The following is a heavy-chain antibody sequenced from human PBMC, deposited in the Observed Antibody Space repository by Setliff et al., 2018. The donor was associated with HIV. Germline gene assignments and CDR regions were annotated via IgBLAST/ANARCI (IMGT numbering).Heavy chain of an antibody. CDR2: ISSSSSYI. Sequence: PGGSLRLSCAASGFTFSSYSMNWVRQAPGKGLEWVSSISSSSSYIYYADSVKGRFTISRDNANNSVYLQMSSLRANDTAVYFCARDHRPYFYDKAWFDPWGQGTQVTVSS. J-gene: IGHJ5*02. V-gene: IGHV3-21*01. CDR3: ARDHRPYFYDKAWFDP. D-gene: IGHD3-22*01. CDR1: GFTFSSYS.